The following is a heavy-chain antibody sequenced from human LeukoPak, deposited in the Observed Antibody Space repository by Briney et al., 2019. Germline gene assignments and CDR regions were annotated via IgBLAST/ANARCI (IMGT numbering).Heavy chain of an antibody. Sequence: GGSLRLSCAASGFTVSSNYMSWVRQAPGKGLEWVSVIYSGGSTYYADSVKGRFTISRDNSKNTLYLQMNSLRAEDTAVYYCAREIGRYYDSSGYYDYWGQGTLVTVSS. CDR1: GFTVSSNY. J-gene: IGHJ4*02. V-gene: IGHV3-53*01. D-gene: IGHD3-22*01. CDR3: AREIGRYYDSSGYYDY. CDR2: IYSGGST.